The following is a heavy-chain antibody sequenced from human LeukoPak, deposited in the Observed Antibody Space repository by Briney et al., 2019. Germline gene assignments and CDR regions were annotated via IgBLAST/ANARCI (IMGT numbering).Heavy chain of an antibody. CDR1: GGSISSSNW. D-gene: IGHD6-6*01. CDR3: ARLSTAARRGGGDYYYYYGMDV. CDR2: INHSGST. J-gene: IGHJ6*02. V-gene: IGHV4-4*02. Sequence: SGTLSLTCAVSGGSISSSNWWSWVRQPPGKGLEWIGEINHSGSTNYNPSLKSRVTISVDTSKNQFSLKLSSVTAADTAVYYCARLSTAARRGGGDYYYYYGMDVWGQGTTVTVSS.